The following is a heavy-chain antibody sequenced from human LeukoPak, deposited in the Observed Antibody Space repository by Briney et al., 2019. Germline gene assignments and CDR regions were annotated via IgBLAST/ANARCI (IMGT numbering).Heavy chain of an antibody. D-gene: IGHD2-21*02. CDR3: ARAYCGGDCTPGGAFDV. J-gene: IGHJ3*01. CDR1: GDSISTSF. CDR2: IHASGTT. V-gene: IGHV4-4*07. Sequence: SETLSLTCSVSGDSISTSFWSWVRQPAGKSLEWIGRIHASGTTRYNPSLNSRVTMSVDTSNNQLSLKLNSVTAADTAVYYCARAYCGGDCTPGGAFDVLGQGTMVTVSS.